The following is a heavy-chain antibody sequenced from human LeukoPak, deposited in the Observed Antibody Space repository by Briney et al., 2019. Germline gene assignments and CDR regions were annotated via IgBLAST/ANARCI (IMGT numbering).Heavy chain of an antibody. CDR2: ISSSTTFI. Sequence: GGSLRLSCAASGFIFSDYYMNWIRQAPGKGLEWVSYISSSTTFINYADSVKGRFTISRDNAKNSLHLQMNSLRAEDTAVYYCARPQDQTVAGSDYWGQGTLVTVSS. J-gene: IGHJ4*02. D-gene: IGHD6-19*01. V-gene: IGHV3-11*03. CDR3: ARPQDQTVAGSDY. CDR1: GFIFSDYY.